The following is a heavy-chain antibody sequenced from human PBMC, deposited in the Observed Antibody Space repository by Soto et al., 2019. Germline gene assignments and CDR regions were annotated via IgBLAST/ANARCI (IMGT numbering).Heavy chain of an antibody. V-gene: IGHV4-34*01. CDR1: GGSFSGYY. CDR3: ARGLGRRGYRYVMFDY. Sequence: LSLTCAVYGGSFSGYYWSWIRQPPGKGLEWIGEINHSGSTNYNPSLKSRVTISVDTSKNQFSLKLSSVTAADTAVYYCARGLGRRGYRYVMFDYCGQGTLVTVSS. J-gene: IGHJ4*02. D-gene: IGHD5-18*01. CDR2: INHSGST.